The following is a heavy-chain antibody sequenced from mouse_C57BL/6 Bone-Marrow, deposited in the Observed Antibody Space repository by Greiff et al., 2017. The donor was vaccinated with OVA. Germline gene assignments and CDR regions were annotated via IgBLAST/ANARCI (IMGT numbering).Heavy chain of an antibody. CDR2: IHPNSGST. V-gene: IGHV1-64*01. D-gene: IGHD2-5*01. Sequence: VQLQQPGAELVKPGASVKLSCKASGYTFTSYWMHWVKQRPGQGLEWIGMIHPNSGSTNYNEKFKSKATLTVDKSSSTAYMQLSSLTSEDSAVYYCARGAYSNLYYAMGYWGRETSVTVSS. CDR3: ARGAYSNLYYAMGY. J-gene: IGHJ4*01. CDR1: GYTFTSYW.